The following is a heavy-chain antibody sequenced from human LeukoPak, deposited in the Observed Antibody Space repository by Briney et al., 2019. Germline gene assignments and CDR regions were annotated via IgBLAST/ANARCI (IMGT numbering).Heavy chain of an antibody. J-gene: IGHJ4*02. CDR1: GFTFDNYA. CDR2: ISWNSVNI. V-gene: IGHV3-9*01. Sequence: PGRSLRLSCAASGFTFDNYAMHWVRQPPGKGLEWVSHISWNSVNIGYADSVKGRFTISRDNAKNSLYLQMNGLRAEDTAVYYCAREEDMYSSSWIGYWGQGTLVTVSS. D-gene: IGHD6-13*01. CDR3: AREEDMYSSSWIGY.